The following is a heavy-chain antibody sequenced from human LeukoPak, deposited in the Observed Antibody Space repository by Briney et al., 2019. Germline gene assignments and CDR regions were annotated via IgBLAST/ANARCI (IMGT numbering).Heavy chain of an antibody. V-gene: IGHV4-59*08. J-gene: IGHJ4*02. CDR2: IYYSGST. Sequence: KTSETLSLTCTVSGGSISSYYWSWIRQPPGKGLEWIGYIYYSGSTNYDPSLTSRDTISLDTSKNQFSLKLSSVTAADTAVYYCARRRGDFWSDYYAFDYWGQGTLVTISS. CDR3: ARRRGDFWSDYYAFDY. CDR1: GGSISSYY. D-gene: IGHD3-3*01.